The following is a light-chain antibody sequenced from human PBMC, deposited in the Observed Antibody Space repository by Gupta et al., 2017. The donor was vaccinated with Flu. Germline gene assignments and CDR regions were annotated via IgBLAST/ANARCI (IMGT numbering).Light chain of an antibody. CDR3: TACNDSQNGVV. V-gene: IGLV1-44*01. CDR2: GNS. Sequence: ITCSGTSRYNRRSNNVSWYQQRPGTAPKLLMCGNSRRPSGMSIRFSGSKSGNSASLAICGLQAEDEADYYCTACNDSQNGVVFGGGTKLTVL. CDR1: RYNRRSNN. J-gene: IGLJ2*01.